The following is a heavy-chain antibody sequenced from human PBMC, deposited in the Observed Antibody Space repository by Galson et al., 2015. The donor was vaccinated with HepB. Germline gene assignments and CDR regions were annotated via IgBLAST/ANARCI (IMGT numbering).Heavy chain of an antibody. CDR3: ARDPGWGAVAGTGPLDYYYGMDV. CDR1: GYTFTSYG. V-gene: IGHV1-18*01. D-gene: IGHD6-19*01. J-gene: IGHJ6*02. Sequence: SVKVSCKASGYTFTSYGISWVRQAPGQGLEWMGWISAYNGNTNYAQKLQGRVTMTTDTSTSTAYMELRSLRSDDTAVYYCARDPGWGAVAGTGPLDYYYGMDVWGQGTTVTVSS. CDR2: ISAYNGNT.